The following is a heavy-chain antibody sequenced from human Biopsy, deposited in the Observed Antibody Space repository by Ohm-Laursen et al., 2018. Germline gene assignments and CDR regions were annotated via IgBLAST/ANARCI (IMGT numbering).Heavy chain of an antibody. V-gene: IGHV3-13*01. CDR1: GFTFSSYD. Sequence: SLRLSCTASGFTFSSYDMHWVRQVPGKGLEWVSAIGTAADIYYSGSVKGRFTISRENAKNSLYLQMNSLRAGDTAVYYCARGTFRYDSRGYSWLDPWGQGTLVTVSS. D-gene: IGHD3-22*01. CDR2: IGTAADI. J-gene: IGHJ5*02. CDR3: ARGTFRYDSRGYSWLDP.